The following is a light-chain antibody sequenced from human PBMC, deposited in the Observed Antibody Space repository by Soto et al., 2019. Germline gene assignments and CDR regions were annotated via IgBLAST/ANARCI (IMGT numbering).Light chain of an antibody. CDR1: QGISSY. CDR3: QQYYSYLAP. Sequence: AIRMTQSPSSFSASTGDRVTITCRASQGISSYLAWYQQKPGKAPKLLIYAASTLQSGVPSRFSGSGSGTDFTLTISCLQSEDFATYYCQQYYSYLAPFGGGTKVEIK. J-gene: IGKJ4*01. V-gene: IGKV1-8*01. CDR2: AAS.